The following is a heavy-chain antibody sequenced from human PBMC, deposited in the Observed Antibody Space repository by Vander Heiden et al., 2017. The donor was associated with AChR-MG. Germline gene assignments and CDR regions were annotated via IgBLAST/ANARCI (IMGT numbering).Heavy chain of an antibody. CDR2: INSNGSST. CDR3: ARDRSAAAGIFGEDY. J-gene: IGHJ4*02. D-gene: IGHD6-13*01. CDR1: GFTFRSYW. Sequence: EVQLVESGGGLVQPGGSLRLSCAASGFTFRSYWMPWGRQAPGKGLVGVSRINSNGSSTSYADSVKGRFTISRDNAKNTLYLQMNSLRAEDTAVYYCARDRSAAAGIFGEDYWGQGTLVTVSS. V-gene: IGHV3-74*01.